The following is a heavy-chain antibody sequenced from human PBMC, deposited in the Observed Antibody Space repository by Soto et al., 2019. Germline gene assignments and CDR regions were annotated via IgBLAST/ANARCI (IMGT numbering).Heavy chain of an antibody. Sequence: GGSLRLSCAASGFTFSSYSMNWVRQAPGKGLEWVSSISSSSSYIYYADSVKGRFTISRDNAKNSLYLQMNSLRAEDTAVYYCAREDGSGWVNYFDCWGQGTLVTVSS. J-gene: IGHJ4*02. CDR3: AREDGSGWVNYFDC. CDR2: ISSSSSYI. V-gene: IGHV3-21*01. D-gene: IGHD6-19*01. CDR1: GFTFSSYS.